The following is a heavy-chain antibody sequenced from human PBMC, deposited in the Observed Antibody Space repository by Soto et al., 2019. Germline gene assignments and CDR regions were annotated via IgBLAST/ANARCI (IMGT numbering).Heavy chain of an antibody. J-gene: IGHJ4*02. CDR1: GFTFSSYA. Sequence: GGSLRLSCAASGFTFSSYAMSWVRQAPGKGLEWVSAISGSGGSTYYADSVKGRFTISRDNSKNTLYLQMNSLRAEDTAVYYCAKGYSGYELRESQSEKTPGGRDFDYWGQGTLVTVSS. V-gene: IGHV3-23*01. D-gene: IGHD5-12*01. CDR3: AKGYSGYELRESQSEKTPGGRDFDY. CDR2: ISGSGGST.